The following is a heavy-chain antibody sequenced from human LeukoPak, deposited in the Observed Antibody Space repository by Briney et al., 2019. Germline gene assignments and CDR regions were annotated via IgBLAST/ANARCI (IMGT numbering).Heavy chain of an antibody. D-gene: IGHD5-24*01. CDR3: ARDLTRDGYNHDIRYGMDV. CDR1: GGTFIIYA. J-gene: IGHJ6*02. V-gene: IGHV1-69*04. Sequence: SVKVSCTASGGTFIIYAISWVRQAPGQGLGWMGRIIPIFRIANYAQKFQGRVTITADKSTSTAYMELSSLRSEDTAVYYCARDLTRDGYNHDIRYGMDVWGQGPRSPSP. CDR2: IIPIFRIA.